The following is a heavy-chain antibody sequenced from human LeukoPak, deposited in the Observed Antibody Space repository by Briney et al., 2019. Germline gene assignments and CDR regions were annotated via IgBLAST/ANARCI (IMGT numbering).Heavy chain of an antibody. Sequence: PGGSLRLSCAASGFTFSSYGMHWVRQAPGKGLEWVAVISYDGSNKYYADSVTGRFTISRDNSKNTLYLQMNSLRAEDTAVYYCAKSGTSGRYFDYWGQGTLVTVSS. CDR1: GFTFSSYG. CDR2: ISYDGSNK. J-gene: IGHJ4*02. CDR3: AKSGTSGRYFDY. V-gene: IGHV3-30*18. D-gene: IGHD4-23*01.